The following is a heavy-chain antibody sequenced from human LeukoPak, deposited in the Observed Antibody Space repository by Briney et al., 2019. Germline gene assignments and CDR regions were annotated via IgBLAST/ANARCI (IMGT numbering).Heavy chain of an antibody. Sequence: GGSLRLSCAAPGFTFSSYAMSWVRQAPGKGLEWVSAISGSGGSTYYADSVKGRFTISRDNSKNTLYLQMNSLRAEDTAVYYCAKSPPRRSYDFWSGYYSGPDYWGQGTLVTVSS. D-gene: IGHD3-3*01. J-gene: IGHJ4*02. CDR2: ISGSGGST. V-gene: IGHV3-23*01. CDR3: AKSPPRRSYDFWSGYYSGPDY. CDR1: GFTFSSYA.